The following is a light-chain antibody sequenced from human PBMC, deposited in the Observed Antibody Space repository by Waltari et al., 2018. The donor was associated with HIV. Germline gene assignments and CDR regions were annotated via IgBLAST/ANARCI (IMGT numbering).Light chain of an antibody. CDR2: GAS. CDR1: QSVTSNY. Sequence: EIVLTQSPGTLSLSPGERAALSCRASQSVTSNYLAWYQQKPGRAPRLLISGASNRASGIPDRFSGSGAETDFTLTISRLEPEDFAVYYCQQYGTSQWTFGRGTKVEI. CDR3: QQYGTSQWT. J-gene: IGKJ1*01. V-gene: IGKV3-20*01.